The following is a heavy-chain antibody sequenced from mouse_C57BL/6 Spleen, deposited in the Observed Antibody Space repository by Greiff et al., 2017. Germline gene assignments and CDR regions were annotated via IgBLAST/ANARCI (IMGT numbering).Heavy chain of an antibody. CDR3: ASPTNNDDHGIDY. D-gene: IGHD2-12*01. CDR2: IYPGDGNS. J-gene: IGHJ4*01. V-gene: IGHV1-82*01. CDR1: GFEFSSSW. Sequence: VQLQQSGPELVKPGASVKISCKASGFEFSSSWMNWVKQRPGKGLEWIGRIYPGDGNSNYTGRFKGKATLTADKSSSTAYMQISSLTAEDSTVYCGASPTNNDDHGIDYWGQGTSVTVSS.